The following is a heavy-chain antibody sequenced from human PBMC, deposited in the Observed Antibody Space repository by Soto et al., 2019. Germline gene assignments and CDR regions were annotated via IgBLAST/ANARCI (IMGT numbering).Heavy chain of an antibody. CDR1: SSHLRSYA. CDR2: ISGSGGST. J-gene: IGHJ6*02. CDR3: AKDAGECLRFPSYYYYYYCMAG. D-gene: IGHD5-12*01. V-gene: IGHV3-23*01. Sequence: PGRCLTLPDAASSSHLRSYAMSCVRHAPGKGLECISAISGSGGSTYYADSVKGRFTISRDNSKNTLYLQMNSLRAEDTAVYYCAKDAGECLRFPSYYYYYYCMAGLVQGTKVTVS.